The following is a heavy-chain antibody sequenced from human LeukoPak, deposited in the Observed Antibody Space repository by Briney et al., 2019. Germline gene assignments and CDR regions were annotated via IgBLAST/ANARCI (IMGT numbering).Heavy chain of an antibody. V-gene: IGHV3-30*04. Sequence: GGSLRLSCAASGFTFSSYAMHWVRQAPGKGLEWVAVISYDGSNKYYADYVKGRFTISRDNSKNTLYLQMNSLRAEDTAVYYCASDSIAGVANAFDIWGQGTMVTVSS. CDR3: ASDSIAGVANAFDI. D-gene: IGHD2-15*01. CDR1: GFTFSSYA. CDR2: ISYDGSNK. J-gene: IGHJ3*02.